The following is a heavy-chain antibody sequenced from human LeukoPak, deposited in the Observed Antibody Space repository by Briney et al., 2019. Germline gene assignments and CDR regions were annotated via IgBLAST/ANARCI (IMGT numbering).Heavy chain of an antibody. CDR2: IYPGDSDT. Sequence: GESLKISCKGSGFPFTSYWIGWVRQMPGKGLEWMGIIYPGDSDTRYSPSFQGQVTISAAKSISTAYLQWSSLKASDTAMHYCAKSGYSYGYGFDYWGQGTLVTVSS. CDR1: GFPFTSYW. J-gene: IGHJ4*02. CDR3: AKSGYSYGYGFDY. V-gene: IGHV5-51*01. D-gene: IGHD5-18*01.